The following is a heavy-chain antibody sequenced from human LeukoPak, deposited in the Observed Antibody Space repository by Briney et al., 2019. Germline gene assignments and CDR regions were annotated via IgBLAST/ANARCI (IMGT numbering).Heavy chain of an antibody. Sequence: PGGSLRLSCAASGFTFSSYSMNWVRQAPGKGLEWVSSISGSSSFIYYADSVKGRFTISRDNAKNSLYLQMNSLGAEDTAVYYCARGIAARTVSDYWGQGTLVTVSS. J-gene: IGHJ4*02. CDR2: ISGSSSFI. V-gene: IGHV3-21*01. CDR1: GFTFSSYS. D-gene: IGHD6-6*01. CDR3: ARGIAARTVSDY.